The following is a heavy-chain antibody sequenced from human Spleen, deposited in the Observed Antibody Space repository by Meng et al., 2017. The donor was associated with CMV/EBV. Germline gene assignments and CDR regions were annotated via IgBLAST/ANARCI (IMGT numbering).Heavy chain of an antibody. J-gene: IGHJ3*02. V-gene: IGHV4-34*01. CDR2: INHSGST. Sequence: SETLSLTCAVYGGSFSGYYWSWIRQPPGKGLEWIGEINHSGSTNYNPSLKSRVTISVDTSKNQFSLKLSSVTAADTAVYYCARDRSDGFDIWGQGTMVTVSS. CDR1: GGSFSGYY. CDR3: ARDRSDGFDI.